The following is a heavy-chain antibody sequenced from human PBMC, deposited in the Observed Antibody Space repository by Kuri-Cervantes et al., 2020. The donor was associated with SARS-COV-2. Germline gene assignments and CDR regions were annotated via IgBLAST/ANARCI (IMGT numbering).Heavy chain of an antibody. D-gene: IGHD2-2*02. CDR2: IIPIFGTA. V-gene: IGHV1-69*13. Sequence: SVKVSCKASGGTFSSYAISWVRQAPGQGLEWMGGIIPIFGTANYAQKFQGRVTITADESTSTAYMELSSLRSEDTAVYYCARIDSLYLGRPRPQVYYGMDVWGQGTTVTVSS. CDR3: ARIDSLYLGRPRPQVYYGMDV. J-gene: IGHJ6*02. CDR1: GGTFSSYA.